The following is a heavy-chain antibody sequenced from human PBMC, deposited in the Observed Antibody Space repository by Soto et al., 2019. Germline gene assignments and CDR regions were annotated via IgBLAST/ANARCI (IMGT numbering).Heavy chain of an antibody. CDR2: ISGSGGST. CDR3: AKDQLNYYGSGSYAALGLYYYYGMDV. D-gene: IGHD3-10*01. J-gene: IGHJ6*02. V-gene: IGHV3-23*01. CDR1: GFTFSSYA. Sequence: WGSLRLSCAASGFTFSSYAMSWVRQAPGKGLEWVSAISGSGGSTYYADSVKGRFTISRDNSKNTLYLQMNSLRAEDTAVYYCAKDQLNYYGSGSYAALGLYYYYGMDVWGQGTTVTVS.